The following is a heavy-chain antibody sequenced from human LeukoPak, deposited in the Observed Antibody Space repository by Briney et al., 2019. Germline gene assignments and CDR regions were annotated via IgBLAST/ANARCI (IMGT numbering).Heavy chain of an antibody. CDR1: GFTFSIYG. CDR2: ISYDGSNE. CDR3: ARDYFCSSTSCSATGAFDI. J-gene: IGHJ3*02. V-gene: IGHV3-30*03. D-gene: IGHD2-2*01. Sequence: GGSLRLSCAASGFTFSIYGMHWVRQAPGKGLERVAVISYDGSNEYYADSVKGRFTISRDNSKNTLYLQMNSLRPEDAAVYYCARDYFCSSTSCSATGAFDIWGQGTMVTVSS.